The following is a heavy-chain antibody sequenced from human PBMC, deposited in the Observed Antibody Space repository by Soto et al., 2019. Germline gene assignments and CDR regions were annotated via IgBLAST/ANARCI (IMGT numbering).Heavy chain of an antibody. CDR2: IKQDGSEK. D-gene: IGHD1-1*01. J-gene: IGHJ6*02. CDR3: ARDASGTTLLGYYYYGMDV. CDR1: GFTFSSYW. V-gene: IGHV3-7*05. Sequence: GGSLRLSCAASGFTFSSYWMSWVRQAPGKGLEWVANIKQDGSEKYYVDSVKGRFTISRDNAKNSLYLQMNSLRAEDTAVYYCARDASGTTLLGYYYYGMDVWGQGTTVTVSS.